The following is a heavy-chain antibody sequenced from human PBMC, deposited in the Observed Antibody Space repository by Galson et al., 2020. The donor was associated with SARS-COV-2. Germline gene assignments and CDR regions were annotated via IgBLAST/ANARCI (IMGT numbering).Heavy chain of an antibody. V-gene: IGHV1-24*01. CDR3: ATEPAVAGTPNDYYYYYGMDV. D-gene: IGHD6-19*01. CDR2: FDPEDGET. Sequence: ASVKVSCKVSRYTLTELSMHWVRQAPGKGLEWMGGFDPEDGETIYAQKFQGRVTMTEDTSTDTAYMELSSLRSEDTAVYYCATEPAVAGTPNDYYYYYGMDVWGQGTTVTVSS. J-gene: IGHJ6*02. CDR1: RYTLTELS.